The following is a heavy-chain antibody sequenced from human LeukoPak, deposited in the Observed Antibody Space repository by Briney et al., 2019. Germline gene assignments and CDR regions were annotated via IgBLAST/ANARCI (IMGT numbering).Heavy chain of an antibody. CDR2: ISSSSSYI. V-gene: IGHV3-21*04. J-gene: IGHJ4*02. CDR1: GFTFSSYG. D-gene: IGHD4-11*01. Sequence: GGSLRLSCAASGFTFSSYGMNWVRQAPGKGLEWVSSISSSSSYIYYADSVKGRFTISRDNSKNTLYLQMNSLRAEDTAVYYCAKTARVTTVFDYWGQGTLVTVSS. CDR3: AKTARVTTVFDY.